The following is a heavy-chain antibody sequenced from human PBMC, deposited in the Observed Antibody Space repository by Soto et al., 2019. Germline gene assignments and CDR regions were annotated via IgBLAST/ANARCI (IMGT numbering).Heavy chain of an antibody. CDR3: ARRITVPDNYFDL. Sequence: QLQLQESGPGLVKPSETLSLTCAVSGGSISSITYYWGWIRQPPGKGLEWIGSIYESGSTYYNPSLKSRVIISVDTSKTQFSLRLSSVTAADTAVYYCARRITVPDNYFDLWGQGTLVTVSS. J-gene: IGHJ4*02. D-gene: IGHD4-17*01. CDR2: IYESGST. CDR1: GGSISSITYY. V-gene: IGHV4-39*01.